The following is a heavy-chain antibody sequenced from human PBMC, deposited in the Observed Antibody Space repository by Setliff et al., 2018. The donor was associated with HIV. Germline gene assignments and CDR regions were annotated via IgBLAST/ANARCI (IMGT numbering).Heavy chain of an antibody. CDR1: GFSFSSYS. Sequence: PGESLKISCGASGFSFSSYSMNWVRQAPGKGLEWVSYISPSSTIIYYPDSVKGRFTTSRENARNSLYLEMNSLRADDTAVYYCARDFCGSSCSSGYGYFDHWGQGTLVTVSS. CDR3: ARDFCGSSCSSGYGYFDH. D-gene: IGHD2-15*01. CDR2: ISPSSTII. V-gene: IGHV3-48*01. J-gene: IGHJ4*02.